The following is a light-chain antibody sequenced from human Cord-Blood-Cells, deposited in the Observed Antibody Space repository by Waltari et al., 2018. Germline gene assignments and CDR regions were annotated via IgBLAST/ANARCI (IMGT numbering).Light chain of an antibody. J-gene: IGKJ4*01. Sequence: DIQMTQSPSSLSASVGDRVTITCRASQSISSYLNWYQQKPGKAPKHLIYAACRLQSGVPSRFSGSASGTDFTLTMSSLQPEDFATCYCQQSYSTPPLTFGGGTKVEIK. CDR3: QQSYSTPPLT. CDR1: QSISSY. V-gene: IGKV1-39*01. CDR2: AAC.